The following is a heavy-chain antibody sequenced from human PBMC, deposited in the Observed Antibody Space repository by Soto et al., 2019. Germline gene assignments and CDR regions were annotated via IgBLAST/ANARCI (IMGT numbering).Heavy chain of an antibody. D-gene: IGHD6-19*01. Sequence: QVQLVESGGGVVQPGRSLRLSCAASGFTFSSYGMHWVRQAPGKGLEWVAVIWYDGSNKYYADSVKGRFTISRDNSKNTLYLQMNSLRAEDTAVYYCARDGRGIAVAGSYFDYWGQGTLVTVSS. CDR3: ARDGRGIAVAGSYFDY. CDR2: IWYDGSNK. J-gene: IGHJ4*02. CDR1: GFTFSSYG. V-gene: IGHV3-33*01.